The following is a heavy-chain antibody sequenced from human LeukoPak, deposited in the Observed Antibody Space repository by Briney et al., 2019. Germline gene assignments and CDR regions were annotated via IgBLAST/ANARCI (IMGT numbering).Heavy chain of an antibody. V-gene: IGHV3-30*04. Sequence: GGSLRLSCAASGFTFSSYAMHWVRQAPGKGLEWVAVISYDGSNKYYADSVKGRFTISRDNSKNTLYLQMNSLRAEDTAVYYCAKVGGSGWFVVDWGQGTLVTVSS. CDR2: ISYDGSNK. CDR3: AKVGGSGWFVVD. J-gene: IGHJ4*02. CDR1: GFTFSSYA. D-gene: IGHD6-19*01.